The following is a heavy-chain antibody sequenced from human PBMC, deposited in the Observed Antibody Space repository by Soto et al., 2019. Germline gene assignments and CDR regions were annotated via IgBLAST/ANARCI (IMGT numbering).Heavy chain of an antibody. V-gene: IGHV1-69*12. CDR1: GGTFGNTA. D-gene: IGHD3-3*01. J-gene: IGHJ5*02. CDR2: IVPLFGTA. CDR3: ARDGDPGYSFWSGPLGGGRFAP. Sequence: QVQLVQSGAEVKEPGSSVNVSCKTSGGTFGNTAVTWVRQVPGQGLERIGGIVPLFGTANYAQKFRGRVMISADESTSTADLDLSSLRSDDTAIYYCARDGDPGYSFWSGPLGGGRFAPWGQGTLVTVSS.